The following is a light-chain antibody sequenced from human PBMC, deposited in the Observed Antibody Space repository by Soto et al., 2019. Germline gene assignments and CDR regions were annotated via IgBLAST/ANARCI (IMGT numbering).Light chain of an antibody. CDR2: KAS. J-gene: IGKJ1*01. Sequence: AIRMTQSPSSLAASTGCIVTITCRASQGISSYLAWYQQKPGKAPKLLIYKASTLKSGVPSRFSGSGSGTEFTLTISSLQPDDFATYYCQHYNSYSEAFGQGTKVDI. CDR3: QHYNSYSEA. V-gene: IGKV1-8*01. CDR1: QGISSY.